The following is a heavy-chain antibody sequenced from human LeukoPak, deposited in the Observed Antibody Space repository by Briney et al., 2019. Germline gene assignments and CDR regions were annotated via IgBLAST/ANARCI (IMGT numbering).Heavy chain of an antibody. CDR2: ISYDGSNK. Sequence: PGGSLRLSCAASGFTFSSYGMHWVRQAPGKGLEWVAVISYDGSNKYYADSVKGRFTISRDNSKNTLYLQMNSLRAEDTAVYYCARDRHRITEGFDYWGQGTLVTVSS. J-gene: IGHJ4*02. D-gene: IGHD3-16*01. CDR1: GFTFSSYG. V-gene: IGHV3-30*19. CDR3: ARDRHRITEGFDY.